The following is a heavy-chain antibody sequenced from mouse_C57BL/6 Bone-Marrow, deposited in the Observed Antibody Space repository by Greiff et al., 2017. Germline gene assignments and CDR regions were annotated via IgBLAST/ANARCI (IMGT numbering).Heavy chain of an antibody. CDR1: GYTFTSYG. V-gene: IGHV1-81*01. CDR2: IYPRSGNT. CDR3: ARGYYSNYDGYFDV. D-gene: IGHD2-5*01. Sequence: VQLQQSGAELARPGASVKLSCKASGYTFTSYGISWVKQRTGQGLEWIGEIYPRSGNTYYNEKFKGKATLTADKSSSTAYMGLRSLTSEDSEVYFCARGYYSNYDGYFDVWGTGTTVTVSS. J-gene: IGHJ1*03.